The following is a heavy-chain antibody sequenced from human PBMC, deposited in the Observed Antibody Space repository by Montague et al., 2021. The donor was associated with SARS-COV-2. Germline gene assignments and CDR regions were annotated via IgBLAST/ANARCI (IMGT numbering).Heavy chain of an antibody. D-gene: IGHD3-22*01. J-gene: IGHJ4*02. Sequence: SETLSLTCTVSGAPITRSSNHWGWIRQPPGKGLEWIGSTYHGGSTYYNPSLQSRVTISVDTSKNQVSLQLTSVTAADTAVYFCARRWDFFDSSGYYSYYFDYWGQGMLVTVSS. CDR3: ARRWDFFDSSGYYSYYFDY. V-gene: IGHV4-39*01. CDR1: GAPITRSSNH. CDR2: TYHGGST.